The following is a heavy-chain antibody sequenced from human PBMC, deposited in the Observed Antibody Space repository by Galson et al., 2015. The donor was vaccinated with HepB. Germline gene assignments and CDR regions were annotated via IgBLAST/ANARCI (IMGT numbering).Heavy chain of an antibody. CDR1: GFTFSSYS. Sequence: SVKVSCKASGFTFSSYSLTWVRQAPGQGLEWMGWISAYNGKTHFGQSVQGRLTLTTDTSTSTGYMELRNLKSDDTAVYYCARALTVLGEYYFGSWGQGTQVTVSS. CDR3: ARALTVLGEYYFGS. D-gene: IGHD3-10*01. V-gene: IGHV1-18*01. CDR2: ISAYNGKT. J-gene: IGHJ4*02.